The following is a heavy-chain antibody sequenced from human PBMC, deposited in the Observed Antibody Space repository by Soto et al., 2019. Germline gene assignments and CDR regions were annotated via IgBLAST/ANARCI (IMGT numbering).Heavy chain of an antibody. V-gene: IGHV3-30*18. J-gene: IGHJ4*02. CDR2: ISYDGSNK. CDR1: GFTFSSYG. D-gene: IGHD2-8*01. CDR3: AKSLKRDFGYCTNGVCYTFAY. Sequence: GGSLRLSCAASGFTFSSYGMHWVRQAPGKGLEWVAVISYDGSNKYYADSVKGRFTISRDNSKNTLYLQMNSLRAEDTAVYYCAKSLKRDFGYCTNGVCYTFAYWGQGTLVTVSS.